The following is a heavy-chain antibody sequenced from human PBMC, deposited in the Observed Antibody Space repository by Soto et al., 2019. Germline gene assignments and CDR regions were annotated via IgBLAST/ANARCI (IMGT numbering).Heavy chain of an antibody. D-gene: IGHD6-13*01. V-gene: IGHV1-69*01. J-gene: IGHJ4*02. CDR2: IIPIFGTA. CDR1: GGTFSSYA. CDR3: ASPDTYSSSWSRPWLL. Sequence: QVQLVQSGAEVKKPGSSVKVSCKASGGTFSSYAISWVRQAPGQGVEWMGGIIPIFGTANYAQKFQGRVTITADESTSTAYMELSSLRSEDTAVYYCASPDTYSSSWSRPWLLWGQGTLVTVSS.